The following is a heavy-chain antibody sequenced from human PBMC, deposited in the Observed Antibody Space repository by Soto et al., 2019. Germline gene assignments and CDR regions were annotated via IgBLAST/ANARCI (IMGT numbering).Heavy chain of an antibody. CDR2: IIPIFGTA. CDR1: GGTFSSYA. J-gene: IGHJ4*02. V-gene: IGHV1-69*06. D-gene: IGHD3-10*01. Sequence: SVKVSCKASGGTFSSYAISWVRQAPGQGLEWMGGIIPIFGTANYAQKFQGRVTITADKSTSTAYMELSSLRSEDTAVYYCARGTQYGSGSSFDYWGQGTLVTV. CDR3: ARGTQYGSGSSFDY.